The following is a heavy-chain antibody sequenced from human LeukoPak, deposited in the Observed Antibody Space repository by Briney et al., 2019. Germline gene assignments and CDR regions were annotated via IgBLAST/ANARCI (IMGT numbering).Heavy chain of an antibody. Sequence: SETLSLTCTVSGDSISSGSYYWSWIRQPAGKGLEWIGRIYTSGSTNYNPSLKSRVTISAGTSKNHFSLRLSSVTAADTAVYFCARGGVVITKFDYWGQGTLVTVSS. CDR2: IYTSGST. V-gene: IGHV4-61*02. J-gene: IGHJ4*02. D-gene: IGHD3-22*01. CDR3: ARGGVVITKFDY. CDR1: GDSISSGSYY.